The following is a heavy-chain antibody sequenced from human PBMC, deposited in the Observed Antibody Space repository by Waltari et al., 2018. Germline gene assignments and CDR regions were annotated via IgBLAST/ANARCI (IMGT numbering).Heavy chain of an antibody. J-gene: IGHJ4*02. CDR1: GGSISRSCYY. V-gene: IGHV4-39*07. Sequence: QLQLQESGPGLVKPSETLSLTCTVSGGSISRSCYYWGWIRQPPGKGLEWIGSIYYSGSTYYNPSLKSRVTISVDTSKNQFSLKLSSVTAADTAVYYCARELPLHGVDYWGQGTLVTVSS. D-gene: IGHD1-26*01. CDR3: ARELPLHGVDY. CDR2: IYYSGST.